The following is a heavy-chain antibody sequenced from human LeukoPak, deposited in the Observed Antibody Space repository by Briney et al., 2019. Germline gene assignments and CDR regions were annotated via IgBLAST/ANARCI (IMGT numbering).Heavy chain of an antibody. CDR1: GFTFSSYG. V-gene: IGHV3-23*01. Sequence: PGGSLRLSCVASGFTFSSYGMTWVRQAPGKGLEWVALITHTGGDSYYADSVKGRFAISRDNSKNTLYLEMNDLRAEDTALYFCGKDKTTYNWWEVIESWGQGALVTVSS. J-gene: IGHJ4*02. CDR2: ITHTGGDS. D-gene: IGHD1-1*01. CDR3: GKDKTTYNWWEVIES.